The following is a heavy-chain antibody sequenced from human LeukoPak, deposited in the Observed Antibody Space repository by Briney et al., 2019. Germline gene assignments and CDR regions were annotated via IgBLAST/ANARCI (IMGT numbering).Heavy chain of an antibody. D-gene: IGHD2-8*02. CDR2: IKQDGSEK. CDR1: GFTFSIYG. J-gene: IGHJ4*02. CDR3: VRAPATNEWRCMDY. V-gene: IGHV3-7*01. Sequence: GGSLRLSCAASGFTFSIYGMHWVRQAPGKGLEWVANIKQDGSEKRYVDPVKGRFTISRDNAKNSLYLQMNSLRAEDTGVYYCVRAPATNEWRCMDYWGQGTLVTVSS.